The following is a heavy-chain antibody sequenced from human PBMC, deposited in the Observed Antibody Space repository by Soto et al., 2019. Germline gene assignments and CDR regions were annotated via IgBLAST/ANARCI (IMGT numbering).Heavy chain of an antibody. Sequence: ASVKVSCKASGFTFTSSAVQWVRQARGQRLEWIGWIVVGSGNTNYAQKFQERVTITRDMSTSTAYMELSSLRSEDTAVYYCAALYSRRRYFDWLLAPDAFDIWGQGTMVTVSS. CDR3: AALYSRRRYFDWLLAPDAFDI. CDR2: IVVGSGNT. J-gene: IGHJ3*02. CDR1: GFTFTSSA. D-gene: IGHD3-9*01. V-gene: IGHV1-58*01.